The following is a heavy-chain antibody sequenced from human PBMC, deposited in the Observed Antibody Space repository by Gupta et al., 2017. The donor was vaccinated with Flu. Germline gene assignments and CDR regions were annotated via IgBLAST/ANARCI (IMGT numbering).Heavy chain of an antibody. Sequence: QVQLQESGPGLVKPSGTLSLTCSVSGTPISSDDWWSWVRQPPGKGLEWIGEISHRGSTNYNPSLKSRLTMSLDKSKNQFSLKLISVTAADTAVYYCARFLAEAGDFDFWGQGTLVIVSS. CDR1: GTPISSDDW. D-gene: IGHD6-19*01. V-gene: IGHV4-4*02. CDR3: ARFLAEAGDFDF. J-gene: IGHJ4*02. CDR2: ISHRGST.